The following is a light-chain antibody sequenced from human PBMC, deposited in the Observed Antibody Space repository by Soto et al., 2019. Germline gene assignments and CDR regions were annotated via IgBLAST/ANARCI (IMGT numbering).Light chain of an antibody. CDR1: TTNIGRNS. CDR3: AAWDESLNGPV. CDR2: SND. J-gene: IGLJ7*01. Sequence: QAVVTQPPSASGAPGQTVTISCSGSTTNIGRNSVNWYQQLPGAAPKLLIYSNDQRPSGVPDRFSASKSGASASLAISGLQSDDEADYYCAAWDESLNGPVFGGGTQLTVL. V-gene: IGLV1-44*01.